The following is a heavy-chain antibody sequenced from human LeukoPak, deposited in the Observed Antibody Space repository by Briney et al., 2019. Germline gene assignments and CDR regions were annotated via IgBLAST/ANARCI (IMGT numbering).Heavy chain of an antibody. J-gene: IGHJ5*02. CDR1: GGSISSYY. CDR3: ARDTRVGIAVAGTYRWFDP. Sequence: SETLSLTCTVSGGSISSYYWSWIRQPPGKGLEWIGYINYSGSTNYNPSLKSRVTISVDTSKNQFSLKLSSVTAADTAVYYCARDTRVGIAVAGTYRWFDPWGQGTLVTVSS. D-gene: IGHD6-19*01. V-gene: IGHV4-59*01. CDR2: INYSGST.